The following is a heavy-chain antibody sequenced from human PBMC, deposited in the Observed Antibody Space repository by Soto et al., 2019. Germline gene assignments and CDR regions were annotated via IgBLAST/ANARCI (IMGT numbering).Heavy chain of an antibody. CDR1: GYTFTSYY. CDR3: ARGRVWFYGSAPVFYGMDV. CDR2: INPSGGST. D-gene: IGHD3-10*01. Sequence: ASVKVSCKASGYTFTSYYMHWVRQAPGQGLEWMGIINPSGGSTSYAQKFQGRVTMTRDTSTSTVYMELSSLSSEDTAVYYCARGRVWFYGSAPVFYGMDVWGQGTXVTVSS. J-gene: IGHJ6*02. V-gene: IGHV1-46*01.